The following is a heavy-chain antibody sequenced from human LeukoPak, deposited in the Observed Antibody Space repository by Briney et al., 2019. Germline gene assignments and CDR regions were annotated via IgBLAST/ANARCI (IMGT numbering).Heavy chain of an antibody. CDR2: ISSSSSYI. J-gene: IGHJ4*02. D-gene: IGHD1-26*01. V-gene: IGHV3-21*01. CDR3: ARGGGSYNPDY. Sequence: GGSLRLSCEASGFTFSSYSMNWVRQAPGKGLEWVSSISSSSSYIYYADSVKGRFTISRDSAKNSLYLQMNSLRAEDTAIYYCARGGGSYNPDYWGQGTLVTVSS. CDR1: GFTFSSYS.